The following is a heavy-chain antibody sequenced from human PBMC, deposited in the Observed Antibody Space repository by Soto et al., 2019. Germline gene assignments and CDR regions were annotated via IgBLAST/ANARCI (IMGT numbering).Heavy chain of an antibody. CDR2: ISYDGSNK. CDR1: GFTFSSYG. Sequence: QVQLVESGGGVVQPGRSLRLSCAASGFTFSSYGMHWVRQAPGKGLEWVAVISYDGSNKYYADSVKGRFTISRDNSKNTLYLQMNSLRAEDTAVYYWAKSHYDFWSGSSYGMDVWGQGTTVTVSS. J-gene: IGHJ6*02. CDR3: AKSHYDFWSGSSYGMDV. D-gene: IGHD3-3*01. V-gene: IGHV3-30*18.